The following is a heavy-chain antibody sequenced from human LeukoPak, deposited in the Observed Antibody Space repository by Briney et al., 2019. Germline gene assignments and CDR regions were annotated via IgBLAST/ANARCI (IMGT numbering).Heavy chain of an antibody. CDR1: GGSISSYY. CDR3: AREAGGYNYYFDY. CDR2: IYYSGST. D-gene: IGHD5-24*01. V-gene: IGHV4-59*01. Sequence: SETLSLTCTVSGGSISSYYWSWIRQSPGKGLEWIGYIYYSGSTNYNPSLKSRVTISVDTSKNQFSLKLSSVTAADTAVYYCAREAGGYNYYFDYWGQGTLVTVSS. J-gene: IGHJ4*02.